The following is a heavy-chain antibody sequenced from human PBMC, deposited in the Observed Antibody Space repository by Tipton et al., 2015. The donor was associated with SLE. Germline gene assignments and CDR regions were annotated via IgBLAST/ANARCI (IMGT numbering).Heavy chain of an antibody. CDR2: IIHSGVT. V-gene: IGHV4-39*07. CDR3: ARVAPSEVFDY. CDR1: GGSIGSGTYY. Sequence: TLSLTCTVSGGSIGSGTYYWGWIRQSPGKGLEWIAEIIHSGVTNYNPSLRSRVTISVDMSKNQVSLRLNSITAADTAVYYCARVAPSEVFDYWGQGTLVTVSS. J-gene: IGHJ4*02.